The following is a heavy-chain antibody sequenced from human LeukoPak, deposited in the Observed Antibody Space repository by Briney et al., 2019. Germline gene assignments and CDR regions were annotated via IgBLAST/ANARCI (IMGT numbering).Heavy chain of an antibody. J-gene: IGHJ6*02. CDR2: ISGSGGST. CDR3: AKGVYCSSTSCPYYYYGMDV. V-gene: IGHV3-23*01. CDR1: GFTFSGYA. Sequence: GGSLRLSCAASGFTFSGYAMSWVRQAPGKGLEWVSAISGSGGSTYYADSVKGRFTISRDNSKNTLYLQMNSLRAEDTAVYYCAKGVYCSSTSCPYYYYGMDVWGQGTTVTVSS. D-gene: IGHD2-2*01.